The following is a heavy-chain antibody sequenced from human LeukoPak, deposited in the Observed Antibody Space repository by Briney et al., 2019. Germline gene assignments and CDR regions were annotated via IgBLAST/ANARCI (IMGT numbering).Heavy chain of an antibody. CDR1: GFTFRNYY. J-gene: IGHJ4*02. Sequence: PGRSLRLSCAASGFTFRNYYMHWVRQAPGKGLEWVAVISYDGSNKYYADSVKGRFTISRDNSKNTLYLQMNSLRAEDTAVYYCAKGIRGYYDSSGQPWGQGTLVTVSS. CDR2: ISYDGSNK. CDR3: AKGIRGYYDSSGQP. D-gene: IGHD3-22*01. V-gene: IGHV3-30*18.